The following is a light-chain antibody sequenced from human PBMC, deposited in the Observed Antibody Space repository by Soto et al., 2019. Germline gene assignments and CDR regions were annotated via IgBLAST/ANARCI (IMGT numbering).Light chain of an antibody. J-gene: IGKJ2*01. V-gene: IGKV3-15*01. Sequence: EIVLTQSPGTLSLSPGERATLSCKASQRVTSNYLAWYQQKPGQAPRLLIYGASTRATGVPPRFSGSRSGTEFTLTISSLQSEDFAVYYCQQHYNWPPYTFGQGTKVDI. CDR1: QRVTSN. CDR2: GAS. CDR3: QQHYNWPPYT.